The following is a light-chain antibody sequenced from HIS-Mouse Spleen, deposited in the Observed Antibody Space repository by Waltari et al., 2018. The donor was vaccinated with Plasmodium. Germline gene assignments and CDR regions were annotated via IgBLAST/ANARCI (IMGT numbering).Light chain of an antibody. Sequence: DIQMTQSTSSLSASVGDRVTITCLASQDSSNDLNWYKQKPGKAPKLLIYDASNLETGVPSRFSGSGSGTDFTFTISSLQPEDIATYYCQQYDNLPPLFTFGPGTKVDIK. CDR2: DAS. CDR3: QQYDNLPPLFT. J-gene: IGKJ3*01. V-gene: IGKV1-33*01. CDR1: QDSSND.